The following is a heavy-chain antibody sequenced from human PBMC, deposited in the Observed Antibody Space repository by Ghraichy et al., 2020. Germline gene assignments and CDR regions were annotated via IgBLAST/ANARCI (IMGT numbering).Heavy chain of an antibody. V-gene: IGHV3-21*01. CDR1: GFTFSSYY. D-gene: IGHD1-7*01. Sequence: GGSLRLSCAASGFTFSSYYMNWVRQAPGKGLEWVSSISSSSSYISYADSLKGRFTISRDNAKNSLYLQMNSLRAEDTAVYYCVRADYTVNYDGLNWFDTWGQGTLVTASS. CDR2: ISSSSSYI. CDR3: VRADYTVNYDGLNWFDT. J-gene: IGHJ5*02.